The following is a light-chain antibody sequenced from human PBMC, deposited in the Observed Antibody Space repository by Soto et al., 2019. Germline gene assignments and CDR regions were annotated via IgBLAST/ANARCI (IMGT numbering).Light chain of an antibody. CDR3: QQTDSTPPT. Sequence: DIQMTQSPSSLSASVGDSVTITCRASQAISTHLNWYHQKPGKAPKLLIYAASSLQSGVPSRFSGSGSGTDFTLTISRLQPEDFATYYCQQTDSTPPTFGQGTKVEIK. CDR1: QAISTH. V-gene: IGKV1-39*01. J-gene: IGKJ1*01. CDR2: AAS.